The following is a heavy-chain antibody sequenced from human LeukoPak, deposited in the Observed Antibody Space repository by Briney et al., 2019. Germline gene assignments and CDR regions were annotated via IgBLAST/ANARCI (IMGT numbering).Heavy chain of an antibody. CDR1: GGSISSSSSY. D-gene: IGHD1-26*01. CDR3: ARWTSGPLDY. V-gene: IGHV4-39*01. J-gene: IGHJ4*02. Sequence: SETLSLTCTVSGGSISSSSSYWAWIRQPPGKGLEWIGSIYYSGSSYHNPSLKSRVTISVDTSKNQLSLKLSSVTAADTAVYFGARWTSGPLDYWGQGTLVTVSS. CDR2: IYYSGSS.